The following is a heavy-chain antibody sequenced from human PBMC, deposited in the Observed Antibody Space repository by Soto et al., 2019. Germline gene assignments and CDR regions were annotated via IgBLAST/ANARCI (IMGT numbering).Heavy chain of an antibody. CDR3: VRGLYSKTSFDY. CDR2: INWDDDK. D-gene: IGHD6-13*01. Sequence: QITLNESGPTLVRPTQTLTLTCTFSGFSLNTGDVGVGWIRQPPGEALEWLALINWDDDKRYSPSLSSSLTITKDTPKNQVVLTLANVDPVDTATYYCVRGLYSKTSFDYWGQGTLVTVSS. CDR1: GFSLNTGDVG. J-gene: IGHJ4*02. V-gene: IGHV2-5*02.